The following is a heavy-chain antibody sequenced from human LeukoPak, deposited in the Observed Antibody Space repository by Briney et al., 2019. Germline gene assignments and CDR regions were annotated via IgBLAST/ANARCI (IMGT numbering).Heavy chain of an antibody. CDR3: ATGGGNYYDSSGYYYGMDV. CDR2: IYPGDSDT. Sequence: GESLKISCKGSGYSFTSYWIGWVRQMPGKGLEWMGIIYPGDSDTRYSPSFQGQVTISADKSISTAYLQWSSLRASDTAMYYCATGGGNYYDSSGYYYGMDVWGQGTTVTVSS. J-gene: IGHJ6*02. D-gene: IGHD3-22*01. V-gene: IGHV5-51*01. CDR1: GYSFTSYW.